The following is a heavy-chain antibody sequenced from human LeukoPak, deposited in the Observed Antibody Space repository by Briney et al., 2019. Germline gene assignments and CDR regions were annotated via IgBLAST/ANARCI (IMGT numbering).Heavy chain of an antibody. CDR2: ISGSGGST. Sequence: PGGSLRLSCAASGFTITTNYMNWVRQAPGKGLEWVSAISGSGGSTYYADSVKGRFTISRDNAKNSLFLQMNSLRAEDTALYYCAKGEGGSLLPDEYFQHWGQGTLVTVSS. D-gene: IGHD1-26*01. CDR3: AKGEGGSLLPDEYFQH. J-gene: IGHJ1*01. CDR1: GFTITTNY. V-gene: IGHV3-23*01.